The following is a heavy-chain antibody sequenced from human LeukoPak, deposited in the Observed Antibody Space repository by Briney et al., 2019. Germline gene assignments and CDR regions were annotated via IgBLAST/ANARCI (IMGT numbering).Heavy chain of an antibody. CDR2: IYYSGST. CDR3: ASQATVTTMDY. J-gene: IGHJ4*02. CDR1: GGSISSSSYY. V-gene: IGHV4-39*01. D-gene: IGHD4-11*01. Sequence: SETLSLTCTVSGGSISSSSYYWGWIRQSPGKGLEWIGSIYYSGSTYYNPSLKSRVTISVDTSKNQFSLKLSSVTAADTAVYYCASQATVTTMDYWGQGTLVTVSS.